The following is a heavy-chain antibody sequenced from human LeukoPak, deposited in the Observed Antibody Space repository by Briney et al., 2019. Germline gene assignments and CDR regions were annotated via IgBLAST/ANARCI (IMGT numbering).Heavy chain of an antibody. CDR1: GGSFSGYY. J-gene: IGHJ4*02. CDR2: INHSGST. V-gene: IGHV4-34*01. CDR3: ARVFPPTGGDSRRYFDY. Sequence: PSETLSLTCAVYGGSFSGYYWSWIRQPPGKGLEWIGEINHSGSTNYNPSLKSRVTISVDTSKNQFSLKLSSVTAADTAVYYCARVFPPTGGDSRRYFDYWGQGTLVTVST. D-gene: IGHD2-21*02.